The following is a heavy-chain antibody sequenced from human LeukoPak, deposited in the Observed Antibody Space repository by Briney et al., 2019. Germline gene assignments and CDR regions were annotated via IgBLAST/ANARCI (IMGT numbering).Heavy chain of an antibody. CDR2: IIPIFGTA. CDR3: ARGGITMVRGVLFDI. Sequence: SVKVSCKASGGTFSSYAISWVRQAPGQGLEWLGGIIPIFGTANYAQKFQGRVTMTRDTSTSTVYMELSSLRSEDTAVYYCARGGITMVRGVLFDIWGQGTMVTVSS. CDR1: GGTFSSYA. V-gene: IGHV1-69*05. D-gene: IGHD3-10*01. J-gene: IGHJ3*02.